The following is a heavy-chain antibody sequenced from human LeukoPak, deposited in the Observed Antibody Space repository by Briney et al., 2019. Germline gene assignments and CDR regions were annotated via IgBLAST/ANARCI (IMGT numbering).Heavy chain of an antibody. Sequence: SQTLSLTCTVSGVSMNYYFWNWIRQPAGEGLQWIGRIHSSGTTNYNPSLKSRVTISVDTSKNQFSLKLSSVTAADTAVYYCARGLKYQLLLVGWFDPWGQGTLVTVSS. V-gene: IGHV4-4*07. CDR3: ARGLKYQLLLVGWFDP. CDR1: GVSMNYYF. CDR2: IHSSGTT. J-gene: IGHJ5*02. D-gene: IGHD2-2*01.